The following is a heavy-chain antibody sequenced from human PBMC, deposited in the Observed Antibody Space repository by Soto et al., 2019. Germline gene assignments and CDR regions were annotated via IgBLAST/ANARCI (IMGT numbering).Heavy chain of an antibody. CDR3: ARARYDSSGYYYFDY. CDR1: GGSFSGYY. Sequence: SETLSLTCAVYGGSFSGYYWSWIRQPPGKGLEWIGEINHSGSTIYNPSLKSRVTISVDTSKNQFSLKLSSVTAADTAVYYCARARYDSSGYYYFDYWGQGTMVTVYS. V-gene: IGHV4-34*01. J-gene: IGHJ4*02. CDR2: INHSGST. D-gene: IGHD3-22*01.